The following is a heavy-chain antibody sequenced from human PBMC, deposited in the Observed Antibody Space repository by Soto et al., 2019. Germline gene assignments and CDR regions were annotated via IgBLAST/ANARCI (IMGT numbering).Heavy chain of an antibody. V-gene: IGHV1-18*01. CDR2: INPYNGNT. CDR1: GYTFTNYG. J-gene: IGHJ4*02. Sequence: QVQLVQSGAEVKKPGASVKVSCKTSGYTFTNYGITWVRQAPGQGLEWMGWINPYNGNTNYAQKLQGRVTMTTGTSTSTAYMELRSLRSDDTAVYYCAREVVAAAAIDYWGQGTLVTVSS. CDR3: AREVVAAAAIDY. D-gene: IGHD6-13*01.